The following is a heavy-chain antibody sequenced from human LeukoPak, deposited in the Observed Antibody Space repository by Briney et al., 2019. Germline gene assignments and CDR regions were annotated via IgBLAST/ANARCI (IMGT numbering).Heavy chain of an antibody. D-gene: IGHD3-10*01. CDR3: ATYTQSGAQGVSDY. V-gene: IGHV1-46*01. CDR1: GYTFTNYY. CDR2: IHPNDGDT. J-gene: IGHJ4*02. Sequence: ASVKVSCKASGYTFTNYYMHWVRQAPGQGLEWMGLIHPNDGDTKYTQEFQDRVTMTRDTSTSTVYVELSSLRSEDTAVYYCATYTQSGAQGVSDYWGQGTLVTVSS.